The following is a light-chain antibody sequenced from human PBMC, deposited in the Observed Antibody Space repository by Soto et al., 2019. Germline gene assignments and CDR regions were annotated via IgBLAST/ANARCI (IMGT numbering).Light chain of an antibody. Sequence: QSALTQPASVSGSPGQSVTISCTGTSSDVGAYKYVSWYQQHPGKAPKLMIYEVSNRPSGVSNRFSGSKSGNTASLTISGLQADDEADYYCAAWDDSLNGWVFGGGTKLTVL. CDR1: SSDVGAYKY. J-gene: IGLJ3*02. CDR2: EVS. V-gene: IGLV2-14*01. CDR3: AAWDDSLNGWV.